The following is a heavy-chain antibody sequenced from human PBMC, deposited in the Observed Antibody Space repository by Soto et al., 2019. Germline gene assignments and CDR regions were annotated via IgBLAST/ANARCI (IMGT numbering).Heavy chain of an antibody. CDR1: GGSISSYY. D-gene: IGHD4-17*01. V-gene: IGHV4-59*08. Sequence: ASETLSLTCTVSGGSISSYYWSWIRQPPGKGLEWIGYIYYSGSTNYNPSLKSRVTISVDTSKNQFSLKLSSVTAADTAVYYCARQSTVTTDFDYWGQGTLVTVSS. CDR2: IYYSGST. CDR3: ARQSTVTTDFDY. J-gene: IGHJ4*02.